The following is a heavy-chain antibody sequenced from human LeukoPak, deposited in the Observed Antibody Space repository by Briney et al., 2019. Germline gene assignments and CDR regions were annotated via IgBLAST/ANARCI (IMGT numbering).Heavy chain of an antibody. CDR1: GFTSTTFG. J-gene: IGHJ4*02. Sequence: AGSLRHSFAAPGFTSTTFGIHWVRQAPAKGLEWVAAISPDGNLEYYTDSVKGRFTISRDNSKNMIYLQMSSLRGEDSALYYCAKINNNDDYWGQGTLVTVSS. V-gene: IGHV3-30*18. CDR2: ISPDGNLE. D-gene: IGHD1/OR15-1a*01. CDR3: AKINNNDDY.